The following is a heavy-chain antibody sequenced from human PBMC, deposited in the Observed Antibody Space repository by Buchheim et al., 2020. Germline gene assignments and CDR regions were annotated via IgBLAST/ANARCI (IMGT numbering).Heavy chain of an antibody. Sequence: QVQLVESGGGVVQPGRSLRLSCAASGFTFSSYGMHWVRQAPGKGLEWVAVISYDGSNKYYADSVKGRFTISRDNSKNTLYLQMNSLRAEDTAVYYCAKKRPKGHSSSWYGNYYYYGMDVWGQGTT. CDR2: ISYDGSNK. CDR1: GFTFSSYG. D-gene: IGHD6-13*01. V-gene: IGHV3-30*18. CDR3: AKKRPKGHSSSWYGNYYYYGMDV. J-gene: IGHJ6*02.